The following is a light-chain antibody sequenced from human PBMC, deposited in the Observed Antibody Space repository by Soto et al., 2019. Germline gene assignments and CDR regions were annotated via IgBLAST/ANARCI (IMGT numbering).Light chain of an antibody. J-gene: IGKJ3*01. CDR2: GAS. CDR3: QQYYAAPFT. CDR1: QGVSSGY. V-gene: IGKV3-20*01. Sequence: EIVLTQSPGTLSLSPGERATLSCRASQGVSSGYLAWYQQNPGQAPRLLISGASSRATGIPDRFSGSGSGTDFTLTIRSLQTEDVATYYCQQYYAAPFTFGPGTKVDV.